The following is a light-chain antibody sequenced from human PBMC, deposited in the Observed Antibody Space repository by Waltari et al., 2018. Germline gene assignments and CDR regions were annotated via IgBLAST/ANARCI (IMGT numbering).Light chain of an antibody. J-gene: IGKJ3*01. Sequence: DIQMTQSPSSLSASVGARVTITCQASQDIKDYLNWYQQKPGKAPNLLIYDASNLETGVPSRFSGSGSGTNFSFTISSLQPEDFATYFCQQFDDLPLTFGPGTKVDVK. CDR3: QQFDDLPLT. CDR1: QDIKDY. V-gene: IGKV1-33*01. CDR2: DAS.